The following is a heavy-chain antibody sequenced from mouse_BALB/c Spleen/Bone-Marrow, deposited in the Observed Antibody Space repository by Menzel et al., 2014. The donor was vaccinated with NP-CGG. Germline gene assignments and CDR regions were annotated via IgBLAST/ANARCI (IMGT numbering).Heavy chain of an antibody. CDR1: GFTFSSFG. Sequence: EVKVVESGGGLVQPGGSRKLSCAASGFTFSSFGMHWVRQAPEKGLEWVAYISSGSSTIFYADTVKGRFTVSRDNPKNTLFLQMTSLRSEGTAMYYCTRGGNWDDFDYWGQGTTLTVSS. D-gene: IGHD4-1*01. V-gene: IGHV5-17*02. J-gene: IGHJ2*01. CDR3: TRGGNWDDFDY. CDR2: ISSGSSTI.